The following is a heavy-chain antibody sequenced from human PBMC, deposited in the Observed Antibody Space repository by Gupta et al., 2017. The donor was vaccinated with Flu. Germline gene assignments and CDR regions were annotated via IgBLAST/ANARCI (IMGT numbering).Heavy chain of an antibody. CDR2: INHSGST. CDR1: GSLRGYY. V-gene: IGHV4-34*01. CDR3: ARGRWYGDYFDY. J-gene: IGHJ4*02. D-gene: IGHD2-15*01. Sequence: GSLRGYYWSWNRQPPGKGLEWIGEINHSGSTNYNPCLKSRVTISVDTSKNQFSLKLSSVTAADTAVYYWARGRWYGDYFDYWRQGTLVTVAS.